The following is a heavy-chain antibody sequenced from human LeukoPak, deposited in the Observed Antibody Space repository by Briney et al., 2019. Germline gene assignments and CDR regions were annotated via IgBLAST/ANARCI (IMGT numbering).Heavy chain of an antibody. J-gene: IGHJ4*02. CDR3: VRGAGGPRNYVLDY. CDR1: GFTFSGYW. CDR2: LNSDGTTI. D-gene: IGHD3-10*02. Sequence: PGGSLRLSCVASGFTFSGYWMHWVRQASGMGLVWVSRLNSDGTTINYADSVKGRFTISRDNAKNTVYLQMSGLRDDDTALYFCVRGAGGPRNYVLDYWGQGALVSVSS. V-gene: IGHV3-74*01.